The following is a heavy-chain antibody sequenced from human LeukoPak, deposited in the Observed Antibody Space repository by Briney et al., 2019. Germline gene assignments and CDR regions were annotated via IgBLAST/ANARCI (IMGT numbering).Heavy chain of an antibody. V-gene: IGHV4-39*01. Sequence: SETLSLTCTVPGGSITSSSYYWGWIRQPPGKGLEWIGSIYYSGSTYYNPSLKSRVTISVDTSKNQFSLNLSSVTAADTAVYYCAPYCSSTSCYGEGDYWGQGTLVTVSS. CDR3: APYCSSTSCYGEGDY. CDR2: IYYSGST. CDR1: GGSITSSSYY. J-gene: IGHJ4*02. D-gene: IGHD2-2*01.